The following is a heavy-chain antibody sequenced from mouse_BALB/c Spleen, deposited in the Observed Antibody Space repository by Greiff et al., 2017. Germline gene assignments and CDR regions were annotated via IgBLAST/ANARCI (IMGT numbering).Heavy chain of an antibody. Sequence: VQLQQSGPGLVQPSQSLSITCTVSGFSLTSYGVHWVRQSPGKGLEWLGVIWSGGSTDYNAAFISRLSISKDNSKSQVFFKMNSLQANDTAIYYCARNLLLRRYFDVWGAGTTVTVSS. CDR3: ARNLLLRRYFDV. CDR2: IWSGGST. J-gene: IGHJ1*01. D-gene: IGHD1-1*01. V-gene: IGHV2-2*02. CDR1: GFSLTSYG.